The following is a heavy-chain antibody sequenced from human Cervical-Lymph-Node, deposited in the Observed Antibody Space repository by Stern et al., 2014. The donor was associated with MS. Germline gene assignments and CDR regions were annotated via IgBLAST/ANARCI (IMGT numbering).Heavy chain of an antibody. J-gene: IGHJ4*02. Sequence: VQLQESGPGLVKPSPTLSLTCTVSGGSISSGDYYWSWIRQPPGKGLEWIGYIYYSGSTYYNPSLKSRVTISVDTSKNQFSLKLSSVTAADTAVYYCAREGPRTGTLVYWGQGTLVTVSS. CDR1: GGSISSGDYY. D-gene: IGHD3/OR15-3a*01. CDR2: IYYSGST. CDR3: AREGPRTGTLVY. V-gene: IGHV4-30-4*01.